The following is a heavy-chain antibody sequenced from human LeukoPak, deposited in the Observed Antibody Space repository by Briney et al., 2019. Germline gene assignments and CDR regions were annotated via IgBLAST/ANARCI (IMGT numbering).Heavy chain of an antibody. CDR2: IQYGGTT. CDR1: GDSVNNLY. J-gene: IGHJ4*02. Sequence: PSETLSLTCTVSGDSVNNLYCSWLRHSPGEGLEWIGYIQYGGTTTYNPSLTSRHTISIHTSQHQLSLTLTSAPAPAPAVYYWAGVEGWRYSYGYFDFWGQGTLASVSS. V-gene: IGHV4-59*02. CDR3: AGVEGWRYSYGYFDF. D-gene: IGHD5-18*01.